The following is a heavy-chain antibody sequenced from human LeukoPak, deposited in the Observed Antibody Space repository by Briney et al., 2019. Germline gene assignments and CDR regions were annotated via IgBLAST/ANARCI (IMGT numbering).Heavy chain of an antibody. CDR1: GFSFSDYD. D-gene: IGHD3-16*01. J-gene: IGHJ4*02. Sequence: PGGSLRLSCSASGFSFSDYDMNCFRHAPGKGLECISSISGRSSHVYYVDSVKGRFSISTDNAMKSVFLQMNSLGVDDTAVYYCGRAFPPLRTASAGDLWGQGTLVTVSS. CDR2: ISGRSSHV. CDR3: GRAFPPLRTASAGDL. V-gene: IGHV3-21*01.